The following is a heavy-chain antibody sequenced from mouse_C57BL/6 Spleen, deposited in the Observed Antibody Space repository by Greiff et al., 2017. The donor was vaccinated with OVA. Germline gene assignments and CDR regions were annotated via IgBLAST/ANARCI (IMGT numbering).Heavy chain of an antibody. J-gene: IGHJ1*03. CDR3: ARVGLTGNWYFDV. V-gene: IGHV1-81*01. D-gene: IGHD4-1*01. Sequence: VQLQQSGAELARPGASVKLSCKASGYTFTSYGISWVKQRTGQGLEWIGEIYPRSGNTYYNEKFKGKATLTADKSSSTAYMELRSLTSEDSAVYFCARVGLTGNWYFDVWGTGTTVTVSS. CDR1: GYTFTSYG. CDR2: IYPRSGNT.